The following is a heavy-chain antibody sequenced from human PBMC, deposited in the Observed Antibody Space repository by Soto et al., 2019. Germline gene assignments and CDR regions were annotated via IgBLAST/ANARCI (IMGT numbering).Heavy chain of an antibody. CDR1: GGYISNGGNY. CDR3: AREDIYESFFDY. V-gene: IGHV4-31*03. CDR2: LYYTGHT. D-gene: IGHD3-16*01. J-gene: IGHJ4*02. Sequence: PSETLSLTCSVSGGYISNGGNYWNWIRQRPGKGLEWIGFLYYTGHTNYNPSLKSRATISADMSENQFSLKLTSVTAADTAVYYCAREDIYESFFDYLGQGILVTVSS.